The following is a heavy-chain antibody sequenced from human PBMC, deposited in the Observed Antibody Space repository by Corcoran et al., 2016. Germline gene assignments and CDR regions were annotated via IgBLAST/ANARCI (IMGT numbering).Heavy chain of an antibody. CDR2: INGGNGNT. CDR1: GYTFTTYA. CDR3: ARGNYGDY. V-gene: IGHV1-3*01. Sequence: QVQLVQSGAEVKEPGASVKVSCKASGYTFTTYAIHWVRQAPGQRLEWMGWINGGNGNTKYAQKFQGRVTITRDSSASTAYMELSTLRSEDTAEYYCARGNYGDYWGQGTLVTVSS. J-gene: IGHJ4*02.